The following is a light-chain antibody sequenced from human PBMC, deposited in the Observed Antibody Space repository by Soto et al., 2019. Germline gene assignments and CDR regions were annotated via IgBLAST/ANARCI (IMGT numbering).Light chain of an antibody. CDR2: QVS. V-gene: IGKV2-24*01. CDR1: SSLVHSDGNTY. CDR3: LQATHLPLA. J-gene: IGKJ1*01. Sequence: DLVMTQTPLSSPVTLGQPASISCRSSSSLVHSDGNTYLSWLQQRPGQPPRLLIYQVSNRFSGVPDRFSGSGAGTDFTLKISRVEAEDVGIYYCLQATHLPLAFGQGTKVEI.